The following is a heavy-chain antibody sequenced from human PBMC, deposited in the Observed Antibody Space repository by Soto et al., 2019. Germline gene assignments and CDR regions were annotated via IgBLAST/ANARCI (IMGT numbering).Heavy chain of an antibody. CDR3: ARDSSSWAPSY. V-gene: IGHV1-18*01. Sequence: QVQLVQSGAQVKKPGASVRVSCETSGFTFSTYGISWVRQAAGQGLEWMGWISAYNGKTYFAEKFKDRVKMTTDTSTSTAYMELRSLRSDDTAVYYCARDSSSWAPSYWGQGTLVTVSS. CDR2: ISAYNGKT. J-gene: IGHJ4*02. D-gene: IGHD6-13*01. CDR1: GFTFSTYG.